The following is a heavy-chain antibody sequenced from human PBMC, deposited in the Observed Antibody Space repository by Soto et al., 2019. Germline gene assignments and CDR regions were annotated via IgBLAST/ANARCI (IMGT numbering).Heavy chain of an antibody. CDR1: GYTFSSYY. CDR3: GRFRVRGVRVRKGPYYDFWSGYSNNWFDP. Sequence: ASVKVSCKASGYTFSSYYIHWVRQAPGQGLEWIGIINPNGGRTNYAQNFKGRLTVTRDTSTATVYMELSALTSDDTAMYYCGRFRVRGVRVRKGPYYDFWSGYSNNWFDPWGQGTLVTVSS. J-gene: IGHJ5*02. D-gene: IGHD3-3*01. V-gene: IGHV1-46*01. CDR2: INPNGGRT.